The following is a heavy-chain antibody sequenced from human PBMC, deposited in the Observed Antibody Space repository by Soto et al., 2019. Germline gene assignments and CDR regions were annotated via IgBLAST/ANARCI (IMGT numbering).Heavy chain of an antibody. D-gene: IGHD2-8*01. V-gene: IGHV3-23*01. CDR3: ARPPAGASTNYYYYGMDV. Sequence: EVQLLESGGGLVQPGGSLRLSCAASGFTFSTYAMNWVRQAPGKGLEWVSSVSGTGGTTYYADSVKGRFTISRDNSKNTLYLQMNSLRAEDTAVYYCARPPAGASTNYYYYGMDVWGQGTTVTVSS. J-gene: IGHJ6*02. CDR2: VSGTGGTT. CDR1: GFTFSTYA.